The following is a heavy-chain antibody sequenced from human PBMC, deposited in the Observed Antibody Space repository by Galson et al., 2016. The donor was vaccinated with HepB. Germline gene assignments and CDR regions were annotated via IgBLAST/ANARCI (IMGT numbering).Heavy chain of an antibody. CDR2: IRSKIGNYET. J-gene: IGHJ1*01. Sequence: SLRLSCAASGFNFNGFALHWVRQAPGKGLEWVGNIRSKIGNYETSYAASVRGRFTMSRDDSKNMEYLQMNSLRIEDTAVYFCNCGALTPNWGQGTLVTVSS. CDR1: GFNFNGFA. CDR3: NCGALTPN. V-gene: IGHV3-73*01. D-gene: IGHD2-21*01.